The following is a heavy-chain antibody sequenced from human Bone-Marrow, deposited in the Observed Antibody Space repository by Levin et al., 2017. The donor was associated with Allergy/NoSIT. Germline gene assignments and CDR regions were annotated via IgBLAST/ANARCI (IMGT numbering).Heavy chain of an antibody. Sequence: GESLKISCAGSGFTFSTYWMNWVRQAPGKGLEWVANINPDGREKRYVDSVKGRFTISRDNAKNSLYLQMNSLRPEDMAVYYCAGWGDSRNYWGQGSLVTVSS. CDR3: AGWGDSRNY. D-gene: IGHD2-21*02. J-gene: IGHJ4*02. CDR1: GFTFSTYW. CDR2: INPDGREK. V-gene: IGHV3-7*01.